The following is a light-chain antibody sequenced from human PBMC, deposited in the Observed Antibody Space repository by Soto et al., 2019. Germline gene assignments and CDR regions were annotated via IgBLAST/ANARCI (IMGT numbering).Light chain of an antibody. CDR2: GAS. Sequence: EIVLTQSPGTLSLSPGERATLSCRASQSVTSNYLVWYQQKPGQAPRLLIYGASTRATGIPDRFSGSGSGTDFTLTISRLEPEDFAVYYCQQFDSLPRTFGQGTKVDIK. V-gene: IGKV3-20*01. J-gene: IGKJ1*01. CDR1: QSVTSNY. CDR3: QQFDSLPRT.